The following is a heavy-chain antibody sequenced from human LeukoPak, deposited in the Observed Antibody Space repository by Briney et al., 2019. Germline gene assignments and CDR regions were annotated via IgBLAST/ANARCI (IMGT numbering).Heavy chain of an antibody. CDR3: AKDVLEWLWYFDY. CDR1: GFTFSSYG. J-gene: IGHJ4*02. V-gene: IGHV3-23*01. CDR2: ISGSGGST. Sequence: PGGSLRLSCAASGFTFSSYGMHWVRQAPGKGLEWVSAISGSGGSTYYADSVKGRFTISRDNSKNTLYLQMNSLRAEDTAVYYCAKDVLEWLWYFDYWGQGTLVTVSS. D-gene: IGHD3-3*01.